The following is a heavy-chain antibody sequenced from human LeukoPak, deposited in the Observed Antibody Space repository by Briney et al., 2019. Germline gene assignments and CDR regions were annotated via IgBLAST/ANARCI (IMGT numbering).Heavy chain of an antibody. Sequence: SETLSLTCAVYGGSFSGYYWSWIRQPPGKGLEWIGEINHSGSTNYNPSLKSRVTISVDTSKNQFSLKLSSVTAADTAVYYCARLYYDFWSGRTDSGHDAFDIWGQGTMVTVSS. J-gene: IGHJ3*02. D-gene: IGHD3-3*01. CDR3: ARLYYDFWSGRTDSGHDAFDI. CDR2: INHSGST. V-gene: IGHV4-34*01. CDR1: GGSFSGYY.